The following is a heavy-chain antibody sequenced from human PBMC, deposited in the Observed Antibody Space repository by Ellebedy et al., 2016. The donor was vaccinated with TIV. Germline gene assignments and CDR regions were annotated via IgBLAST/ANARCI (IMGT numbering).Heavy chain of an antibody. V-gene: IGHV3-7*03. Sequence: GESLKISCAASGFTFTNAWVSWVRQAPGKGLEWVANMRQDGGDKYYVDSVKGRFTISRDTSKNTVHLEMNSLRAEDTAIYYCARVDILRWYYFDSWGQGTLVTVSS. J-gene: IGHJ4*02. D-gene: IGHD3-9*01. CDR1: GFTFTNAW. CDR3: ARVDILRWYYFDS. CDR2: MRQDGGDK.